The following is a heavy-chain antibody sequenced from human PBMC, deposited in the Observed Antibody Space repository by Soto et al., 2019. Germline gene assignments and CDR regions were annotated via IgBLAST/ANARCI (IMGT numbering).Heavy chain of an antibody. D-gene: IGHD3-22*01. CDR1: GYTFTSYY. Sequence: QVQLVQSGAEVKKPGASVKVSCKASGYTFTSYYMHWVRQGPGQGLEWMGIISPSGTTASYAQKFQGRVDVTRDPSTTTDYMELSSLRSEDTAVYYCARDRAPDSSGYRDAFDIWGQGTLVTVSS. V-gene: IGHV1-46*01. J-gene: IGHJ3*02. CDR2: ISPSGTTA. CDR3: ARDRAPDSSGYRDAFDI.